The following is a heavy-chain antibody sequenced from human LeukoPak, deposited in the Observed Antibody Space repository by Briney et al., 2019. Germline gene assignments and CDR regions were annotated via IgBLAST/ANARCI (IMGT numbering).Heavy chain of an antibody. J-gene: IGHJ4*02. CDR1: GYTFTSYG. Sequence: ASVKVSCKASGYTFTSYGISWVRQAPRQGREWMGWISAYNGNTNYAQKLQGRVTMTTDTSTSTAYMELRSLRSDDTAVYYCARDKKPGSLEGSGYWGQGTLVTVSS. CDR2: ISAYNGNT. D-gene: IGHD1-26*01. V-gene: IGHV1-18*01. CDR3: ARDKKPGSLEGSGY.